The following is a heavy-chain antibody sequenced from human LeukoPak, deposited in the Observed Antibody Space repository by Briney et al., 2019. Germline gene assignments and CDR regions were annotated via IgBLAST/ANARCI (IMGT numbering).Heavy chain of an antibody. CDR3: ARGNPTNYGSGSYSAPDFDY. J-gene: IGHJ4*02. V-gene: IGHV1-2*02. CDR1: GYTFTGYF. D-gene: IGHD3-10*01. Sequence: ASVKVSCKASGYTFTGYFMYRVRQAPGQGLEWMGWINPSSGGTNFAQRFQGRVSMTRDTSISTAYMELSRLRSDDTAVYYCARGNPTNYGSGSYSAPDFDYWGQGSLVTVSS. CDR2: INPSSGGT.